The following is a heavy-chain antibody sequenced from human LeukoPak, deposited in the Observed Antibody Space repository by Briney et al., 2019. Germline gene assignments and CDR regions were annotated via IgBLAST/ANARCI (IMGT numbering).Heavy chain of an antibody. D-gene: IGHD3-3*01. CDR2: IYYSGTF. Sequence: SETLSLTCTVSGYSISSGYYWGWIRQPPGKGLEWIGSIYYSGTFYYNPSLKSRVTMSVDTSKNQFSLKLSSVTAADTAVYYCARGFSSGNNYFYYYYYMDVWGKGTTVTVSS. CDR3: ARGFSSGNNYFYYYYYMDV. J-gene: IGHJ6*03. V-gene: IGHV4-38-2*02. CDR1: GYSISSGYY.